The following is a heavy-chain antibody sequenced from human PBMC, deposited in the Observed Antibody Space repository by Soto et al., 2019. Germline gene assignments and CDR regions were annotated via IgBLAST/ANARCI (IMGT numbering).Heavy chain of an antibody. CDR3: ARDTPPTDY. CDR2: ISAYNTNT. D-gene: IGHD2-15*01. V-gene: IGHV1-18*01. CDR1: RYTFTSYH. Sequence: QVQLVQSGAEVKKPGASVKVSCKTSRYTFTSYHISWVRQAPGQGLEWMGWISAYNTNTNYAQKFQGRVTMTSDTLTSTAYMELRSLRSDDTAVYYCARDTPPTDYWGQGTLVNVSS. J-gene: IGHJ4*02.